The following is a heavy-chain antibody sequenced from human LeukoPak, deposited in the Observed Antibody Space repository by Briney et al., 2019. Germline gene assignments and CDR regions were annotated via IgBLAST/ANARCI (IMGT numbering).Heavy chain of an antibody. CDR1: GFTFSNAW. V-gene: IGHV3-15*01. D-gene: IGHD1-1*01. CDR2: IKSKTDGGTT. J-gene: IGHJ4*02. Sequence: GGSLRLSCAASGFTFSNAWMNWVRQSPGKGLEWVGRIKSKTDGGTTDYVATVQGRFSISRDDSKNPLYLQMNSLKTEDTAVYYCATNFMENFNFWGQGTLVTASS. CDR3: ATNFMENFNF.